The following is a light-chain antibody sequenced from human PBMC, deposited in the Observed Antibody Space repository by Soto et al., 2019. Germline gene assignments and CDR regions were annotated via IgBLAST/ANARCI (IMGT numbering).Light chain of an antibody. CDR3: QQYNNWPRT. CDR1: QSVSSA. V-gene: IGKV3D-15*01. J-gene: IGKJ1*01. CDR2: GAS. Sequence: ETVMTQSPATLSVSPGERATHSCRASQSVSSALAWFQQKPGQAPRLLIYGASTRATGIPARFSGSGSGTEFTLTISSLQSEDFAVYYCQQYNNWPRTFGQGTKVDIK.